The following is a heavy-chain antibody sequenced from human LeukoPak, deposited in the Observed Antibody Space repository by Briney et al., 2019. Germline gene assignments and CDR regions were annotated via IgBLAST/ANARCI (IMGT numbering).Heavy chain of an antibody. CDR1: GFTFSNYL. CDR2: IKQDGSEK. J-gene: IGHJ5*02. D-gene: IGHD5-24*01. CDR3: ARASDPWLQLT. Sequence: PGGSLRLSRAAPGFTFSNYLMIWGRQAPGKGLEWVGNIKQDGSEKRYADSVRGRFSISRDNAQTSLYLQMNSLRAEDTAVYYCARASDPWLQLTWGQGTLVTVSS. V-gene: IGHV3-7*05.